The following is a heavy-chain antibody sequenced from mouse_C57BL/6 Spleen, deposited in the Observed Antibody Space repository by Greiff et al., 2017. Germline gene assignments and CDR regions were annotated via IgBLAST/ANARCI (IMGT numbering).Heavy chain of an antibody. D-gene: IGHD2-4*01. CDR1: GYTFTDYN. V-gene: IGHV1-18*01. J-gene: IGHJ4*01. Sequence: VQLKESGPELVKPGASVKIPCKASGYTFTDYNMDWVKQSHGKSLEWIGDINPNNGGTIYNQKFKGKATLTVDKSSSTDYMELRSLTSEDTAVYYCASYDYEGAMDYWGQGTSVTVSS. CDR3: ASYDYEGAMDY. CDR2: INPNNGGT.